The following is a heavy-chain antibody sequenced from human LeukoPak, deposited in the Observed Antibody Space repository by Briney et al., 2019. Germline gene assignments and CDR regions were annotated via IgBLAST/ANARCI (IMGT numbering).Heavy chain of an antibody. Sequence: GGSLRLSCAASRFTFSDYYMAWIRPAPGKGREWISYISHSGNSIYYAASVQGRFTVSRDNTQNSLSLQMNSLRAEDTAVYYCARGRLTRVRAVISDFDYWGRGTLVSVSS. CDR2: ISHSGNSI. CDR1: RFTFSDYY. CDR3: ARGRLTRVRAVISDFDY. V-gene: IGHV3-11*01. D-gene: IGHD3-10*01. J-gene: IGHJ4*02.